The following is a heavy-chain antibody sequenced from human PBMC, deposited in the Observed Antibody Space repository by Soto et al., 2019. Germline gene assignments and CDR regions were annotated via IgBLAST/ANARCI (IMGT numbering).Heavy chain of an antibody. J-gene: IGHJ6*02. CDR2: IDDGGVST. D-gene: IGHD6-6*01. CDR1: GFTFSTYA. CDR3: VKGQSSSWSQTGGMDV. V-gene: IGHV3-23*01. Sequence: EVQLLESGGGLVQPGGSLRLSCAASGFTFSTYALSWARQAPGKGLEGVAGIDDGGVSTYYADSVKGRLTISRDNSKNTLYLQMGSLRAEDTAVYYCVKGQSSSWSQTGGMDVWGQGTTVTVSS.